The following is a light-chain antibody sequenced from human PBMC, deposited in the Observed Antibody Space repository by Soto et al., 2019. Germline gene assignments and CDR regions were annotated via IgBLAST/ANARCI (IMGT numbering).Light chain of an antibody. CDR3: QQRSNWPVT. V-gene: IGKV3-11*01. CDR2: DGS. Sequence: EIVLTQSPATLSLSPGERATLSCRASQSVSSYLAWYQQKPGQAPRLLIYDGSNRATGTPARFSGSGSGTDFTLTISSLEPEDFAVYYCQQRSNWPVTFGQGTKLEIK. CDR1: QSVSSY. J-gene: IGKJ2*01.